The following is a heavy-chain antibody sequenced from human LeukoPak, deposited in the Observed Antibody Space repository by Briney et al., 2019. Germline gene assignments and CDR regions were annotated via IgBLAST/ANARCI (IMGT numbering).Heavy chain of an antibody. CDR3: ARRVGFYGSGSLNYFDP. J-gene: IGHJ5*01. Sequence: SETLSLTCSVSGGSIASSRYYWGWIRKPPGKGLEWIESVFRTGTTYYSASLKSRVSISVDTSKNDFALKLASVTAADTAMYFCARRVGFYGSGSLNYFDPWGQGILVSVSS. CDR2: VFRTGTT. CDR1: GGSIASSRYY. D-gene: IGHD3-10*01. V-gene: IGHV4-39*02.